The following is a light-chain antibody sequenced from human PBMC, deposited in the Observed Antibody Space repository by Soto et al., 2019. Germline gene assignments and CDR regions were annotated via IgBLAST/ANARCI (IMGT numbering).Light chain of an antibody. CDR3: QSYDSSLSGVV. Sequence: QSVLTQPPSVSGAPGQRVTISCTGSSSNIGADYDVHWYQQLPGTAPKLLIYGNSNRPSGVPDRFSGSKSGTSASLAITGLQAEDEAEYYGQSYDSSLSGVVFGGGTKLTVL. CDR2: GNS. J-gene: IGLJ2*01. V-gene: IGLV1-40*01. CDR1: SSNIGADYD.